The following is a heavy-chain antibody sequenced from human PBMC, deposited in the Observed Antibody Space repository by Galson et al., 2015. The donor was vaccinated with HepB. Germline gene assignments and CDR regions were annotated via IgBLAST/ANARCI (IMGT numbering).Heavy chain of an antibody. CDR2: IRSSGDST. CDR1: GFTFNSHA. J-gene: IGHJ4*02. CDR3: ARPGSGYFPAPLDD. V-gene: IGHV3-23*01. D-gene: IGHD5-12*01. Sequence: SLRLSCAASGFTFNSHAMSWVRQAPGKGLDWVSGIRSSGDSTYYTDSVKGRFTISRDNSKSTLYLQMNSLRVEDTAVYCCARPGSGYFPAPLDDWGQGTLVTVSS.